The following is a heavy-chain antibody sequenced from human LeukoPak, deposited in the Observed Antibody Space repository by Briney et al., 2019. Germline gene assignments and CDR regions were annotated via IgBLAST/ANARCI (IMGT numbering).Heavy chain of an antibody. Sequence: GGSLRLSCGASGFTFSSYAMHWVRQAPGKGLEYVSAITNNGGSTYYTNSVKGRFTISRDNAKNSLYLQMNSLRAEDTAVYYCGRVVKRWRVRGGGFDPWGQGTLVTVSS. CDR1: GFTFSSYA. D-gene: IGHD6-19*01. V-gene: IGHV3-64*01. CDR3: GRVVKRWRVRGGGFDP. J-gene: IGHJ5*02. CDR2: ITNNGGST.